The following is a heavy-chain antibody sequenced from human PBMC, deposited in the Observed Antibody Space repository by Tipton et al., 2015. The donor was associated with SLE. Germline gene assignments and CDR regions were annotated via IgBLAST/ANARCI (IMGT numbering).Heavy chain of an antibody. CDR1: GDSFSNHF. D-gene: IGHD2-21*02. J-gene: IGHJ4*02. V-gene: IGHV4-59*11. Sequence: TLSLTCTVSGDSFSNHFWSWIRQPPGKGLEWIGVLYYSGNTYYNPSLKSRVTILVDTSKNLFSLELRSVTAADTALFYCVRVGDVNVVPGRSDRHFDYWGQGILVTVSS. CDR3: VRVGDVNVVPGRSDRHFDY. CDR2: LYYSGNT.